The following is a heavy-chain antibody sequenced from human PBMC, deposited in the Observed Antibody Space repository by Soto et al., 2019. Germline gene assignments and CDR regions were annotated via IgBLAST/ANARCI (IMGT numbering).Heavy chain of an antibody. CDR3: AKDGGSGSYRSGYYYGMDV. CDR2: ISYDGSNK. V-gene: IGHV3-30*18. J-gene: IGHJ6*02. D-gene: IGHD3-10*01. CDR1: GFTFSSYG. Sequence: LRLSCAASGFTFSSYGMHGVRQAPGKGLECVAVISYDGSNKYYADSVKGRFTISRDNSKNTLYLQMNSLRAEDTAVYYCAKDGGSGSYRSGYYYGMDVWGQGTTVTVSS.